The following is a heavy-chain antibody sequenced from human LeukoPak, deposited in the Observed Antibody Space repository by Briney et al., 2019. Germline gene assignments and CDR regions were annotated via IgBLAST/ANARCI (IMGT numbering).Heavy chain of an antibody. D-gene: IGHD2-8*01. CDR1: GGSISSYY. V-gene: IGHV4-4*07. J-gene: IGHJ5*02. CDR2: IYTSGST. Sequence: PSETLSLTCTVSGGSISSYYWGWIRQPAGKGLEWIWRIYTSGSTNYNPSLKSRVTMSVDTSKNQFSLKLSSVTAADTAVYYCARVLGYCTNGVCYKNWFDPWGQGTLVTVSS. CDR3: ARVLGYCTNGVCYKNWFDP.